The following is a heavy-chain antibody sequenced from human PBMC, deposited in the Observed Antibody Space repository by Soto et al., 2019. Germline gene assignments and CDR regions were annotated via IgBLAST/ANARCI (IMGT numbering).Heavy chain of an antibody. V-gene: IGHV3-48*03. J-gene: IGHJ6*02. D-gene: IGHD2-21*02. CDR2: IISSGSTI. CDR3: AVYCGGDWEGHYYYGMDV. CDR1: GFTFSSYE. Sequence: GGSLRLSCAASGFTFSSYEMNWLRQAPGQGLEWVSYIISSGSTIYYADSVKGRFTISRDNAKNSVYLQMNSLKTENTAVYDCAVYCGGDWEGHYYYGMDVWGQGTTVTVSS.